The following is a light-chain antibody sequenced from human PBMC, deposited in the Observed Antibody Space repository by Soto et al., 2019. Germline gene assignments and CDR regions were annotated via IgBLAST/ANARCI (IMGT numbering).Light chain of an antibody. Sequence: QSALTQPASVSGSPGQRSTSSSLEPSVDFGGYNYVSWYQQHPGKAPKLLISEVTNRPSGVSNRFSGSKSGNTASLTISGLQAEDEADYYCSSYTTNITPVVFGGGTKLTVL. CDR1: SVDFGGYNY. V-gene: IGLV2-14*01. CDR2: EVT. CDR3: SSYTTNITPVV. J-gene: IGLJ2*01.